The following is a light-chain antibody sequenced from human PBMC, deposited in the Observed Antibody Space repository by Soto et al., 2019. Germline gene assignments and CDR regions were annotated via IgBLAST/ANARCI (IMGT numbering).Light chain of an antibody. J-gene: IGKJ1*01. V-gene: IGKV3-15*01. Sequence: EIVMTQSPATLSVSPGERATLSCRASQSVRRNLAWYQQKPGQAPRLLIYGASTRATGIPARFSGSGSGTEFTHTISSLQSEDFAIYYCQQYYNWPPWTFGQGTKVEI. CDR2: GAS. CDR3: QQYYNWPPWT. CDR1: QSVRRN.